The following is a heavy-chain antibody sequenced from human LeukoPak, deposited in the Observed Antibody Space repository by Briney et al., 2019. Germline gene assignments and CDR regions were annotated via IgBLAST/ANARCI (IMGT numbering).Heavy chain of an antibody. D-gene: IGHD6-13*01. CDR3: ARLGYSSSWYDYYYMDV. Sequence: PSETLSLTCAVYGGSFSGYYWSWIRQPPGKGLEWIGEINHSGSTNYNPSLKSRVTISVDTSKNQFSLKLSSVTAADTAVYYCARLGYSSSWYDYYYMDVWGKGTTVTVSS. V-gene: IGHV4-34*01. CDR2: INHSGST. CDR1: GGSFSGYY. J-gene: IGHJ6*03.